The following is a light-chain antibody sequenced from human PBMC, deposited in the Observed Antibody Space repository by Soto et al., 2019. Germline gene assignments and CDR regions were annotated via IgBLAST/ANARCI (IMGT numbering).Light chain of an antibody. CDR3: QQYNSYPYT. J-gene: IGKJ2*01. CDR1: QSISRC. V-gene: IGKV1-5*03. Sequence: DIQMTQSPSTMSASVGDRVTITCRASQSISRCLAWYPQKPGKAPKLLIYKTSSLKSGVPSRFSGSGSGTAYTLTISSMQPDDFETYYCQQYNSYPYTFGQGTKLEIK. CDR2: KTS.